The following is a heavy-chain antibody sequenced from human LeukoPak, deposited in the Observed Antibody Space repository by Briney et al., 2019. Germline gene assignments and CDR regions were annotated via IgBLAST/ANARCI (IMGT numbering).Heavy chain of an antibody. CDR1: GGSISRYY. CDR2: IYYSGST. Sequence: SETLSLTCTVSGGSISRYYWSWIRQPPGKGLEWIGSIYYSGSTYYNPSLKSRVTISVDTSKNQFSLKLSSVTAADTAVYYCARHVGYCSSTSCYRWDYYYYMDVWGKGTTVTVSS. J-gene: IGHJ6*03. CDR3: ARHVGYCSSTSCYRWDYYYYMDV. V-gene: IGHV4-59*05. D-gene: IGHD2-2*01.